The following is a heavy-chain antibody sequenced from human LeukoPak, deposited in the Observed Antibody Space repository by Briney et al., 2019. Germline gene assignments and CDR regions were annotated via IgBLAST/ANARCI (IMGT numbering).Heavy chain of an antibody. Sequence: SQTLSLTCTVSGGSISNGSYYWSWIRQPAGKGLEWIGRIYTSGSTNYNPSLKSRVTMSVDTSKNQFSLKLSSVTAADTAVYYCAIEDIVVVPAAIGGYYYYMDVWGKGTTVTVSS. CDR2: IYTSGST. CDR1: GGSISNGSYY. V-gene: IGHV4-61*02. D-gene: IGHD2-2*01. CDR3: AIEDIVVVPAAIGGYYYYMDV. J-gene: IGHJ6*03.